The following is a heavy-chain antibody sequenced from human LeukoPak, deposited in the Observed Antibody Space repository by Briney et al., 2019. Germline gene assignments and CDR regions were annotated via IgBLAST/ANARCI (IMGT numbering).Heavy chain of an antibody. D-gene: IGHD3-10*01. J-gene: IGHJ4*02. CDR2: ISGSGGST. V-gene: IGHV3-23*01. CDR1: GFTFSSYA. CDR3: AKDLYYYGSGTIGYFDY. Sequence: GGSLRLSCAASGFTFSSYAMGWVRQAPGKGLEWVSAISGSGGSTYYADSVKGRFTISRDNSKNTLYLQMNSLRAEDTAVYYCAKDLYYYGSGTIGYFDYWGQGTLVTVSS.